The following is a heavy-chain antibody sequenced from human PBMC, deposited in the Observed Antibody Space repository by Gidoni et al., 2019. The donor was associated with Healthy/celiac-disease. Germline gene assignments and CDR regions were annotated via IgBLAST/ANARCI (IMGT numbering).Heavy chain of an antibody. CDR3: AKDSGDIVVVPAAITVISFDY. Sequence: QVQLVESGGGVVQPGRSLRLPCAASGFTFSSYGMHWVRQAPGKGLEWVAVISYDGSNKYYADSVKGRFTISRDNSKNTLYLQMNSLRAEDTAVYYCAKDSGDIVVVPAAITVISFDYWGQGTLVTVSS. D-gene: IGHD2-2*02. CDR2: ISYDGSNK. V-gene: IGHV3-30*18. CDR1: GFTFSSYG. J-gene: IGHJ4*02.